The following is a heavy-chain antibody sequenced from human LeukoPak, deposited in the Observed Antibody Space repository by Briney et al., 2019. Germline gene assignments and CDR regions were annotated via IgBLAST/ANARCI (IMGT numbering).Heavy chain of an antibody. J-gene: IGHJ4*02. Sequence: SETLSLTCAVYGGSFSGDFWSWIRQSPGKGLEWIGEIKHDGSTTYNPSLESRVTMSVDTSTNQISLEMTSVTAADTAVYYCARDATIAAPLMSWGQGTLVIVSS. CDR1: GGSFSGDF. CDR2: IKHDGST. V-gene: IGHV4-34*01. D-gene: IGHD6-13*01. CDR3: ARDATIAAPLMS.